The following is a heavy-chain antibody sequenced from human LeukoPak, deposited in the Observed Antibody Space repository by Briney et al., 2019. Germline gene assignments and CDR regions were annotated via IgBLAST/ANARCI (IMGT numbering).Heavy chain of an antibody. CDR2: IYNSGST. CDR3: AREVNPDYYYYMDV. CDR1: GVSISSYY. J-gene: IGHJ6*03. D-gene: IGHD4-11*01. Sequence: SETLSLTCTVSGVSISSYYWSWIRQPPGKGLEWIGYIYNSGSTNYNPSLKSRVTMLMDTSKNQFSLELTSVTAADTAVYYCAREVNPDYYYYMDVWGKGTTVTISS. V-gene: IGHV4-59*01.